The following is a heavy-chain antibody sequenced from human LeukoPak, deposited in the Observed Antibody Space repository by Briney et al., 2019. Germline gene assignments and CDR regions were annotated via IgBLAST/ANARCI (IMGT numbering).Heavy chain of an antibody. CDR3: ARGWWEPSRGDYYMDV. V-gene: IGHV1-69*05. CDR2: IIPIFGTA. D-gene: IGHD2-15*01. J-gene: IGHJ6*03. Sequence: GASVKVSCKASGGTFSSYAISWVRQAPGQGLEWMGRIIPIFGTANYAQKFQGRVTITTDESTSTAYMELGSLRSEDTAVYYCARGWWEPSRGDYYMDVWGKGTTVTVSS. CDR1: GGTFSSYA.